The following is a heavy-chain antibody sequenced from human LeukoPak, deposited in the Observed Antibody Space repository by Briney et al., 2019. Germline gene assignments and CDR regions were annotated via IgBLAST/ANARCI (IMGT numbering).Heavy chain of an antibody. Sequence: ASVKVSCTASGYTFTDYYIHWVRQAPGQGLEWMGWINPNSGGTNYAQEFQGGVTMTRDTSISTAYMELRWLTSDDTAVYYCARGGMGTYYFYMDVWGKGTTVTVSS. D-gene: IGHD3-16*01. CDR2: INPNSGGT. CDR1: GYTFTDYY. CDR3: ARGGMGTYYFYMDV. V-gene: IGHV1-2*02. J-gene: IGHJ6*03.